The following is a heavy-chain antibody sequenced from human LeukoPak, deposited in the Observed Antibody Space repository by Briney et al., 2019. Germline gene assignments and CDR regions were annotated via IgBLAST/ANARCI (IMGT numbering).Heavy chain of an antibody. CDR2: LNPNTGVT. CDR3: ATAPGSYYPFDH. J-gene: IGHJ4*02. Sequence: ASVKVSCKASGYTVTGYYIHWVRQAPGQGLEWMGWLNPNTGVTNYPQKFQGRVTMTRDTSINTAYMDLSTLRSDDTAVYYCATAPGSYYPFDHWGQGTLVTVSS. CDR1: GYTVTGYY. D-gene: IGHD1-26*01. V-gene: IGHV1-2*02.